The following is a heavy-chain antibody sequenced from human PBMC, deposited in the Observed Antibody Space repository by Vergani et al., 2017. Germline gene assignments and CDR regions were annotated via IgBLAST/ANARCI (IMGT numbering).Heavy chain of an antibody. V-gene: IGHV3-23*01. J-gene: IGHJ4*02. Sequence: EVQLLESGGGLVQPGGSLRLPCAASGFTFSSYAMSWVRQAPGKGLEWVSAISGSGGSTYYADSVKGRFTISRDNSKNTLYLQMNSLRAEDTAVYYCAKDLYSSSWPPLRDFDYWGQGTLVTVSS. CDR3: AKDLYSSSWPPLRDFDY. CDR2: ISGSGGST. D-gene: IGHD6-13*01. CDR1: GFTFSSYA.